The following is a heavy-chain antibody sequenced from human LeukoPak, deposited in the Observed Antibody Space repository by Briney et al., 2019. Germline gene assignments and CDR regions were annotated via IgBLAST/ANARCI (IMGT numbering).Heavy chain of an antibody. Sequence: SVKVSCKASGCTFSSYAISWVRQAPGQGLEWMGGIIPIFGTANYAQKFQGRVTITADESTSTAYMELSSLRSEDTAVYYCARGGPLRFLEWLSFWGQGTLVTVSS. D-gene: IGHD3-3*01. CDR1: GCTFSSYA. V-gene: IGHV1-69*13. J-gene: IGHJ4*02. CDR2: IIPIFGTA. CDR3: ARGGPLRFLEWLSF.